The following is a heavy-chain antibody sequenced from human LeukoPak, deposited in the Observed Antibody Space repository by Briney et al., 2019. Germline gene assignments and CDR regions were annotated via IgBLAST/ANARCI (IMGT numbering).Heavy chain of an antibody. Sequence: SETLSLTCAVYGGSFSGYYWSWIRHPPGKGLEWIGEINHSGSTNYNPSLKSRVTISVDTSKNQFSLKLSSVTAADTAVYYCARGSGSYYGIDYWGQGTLVTVSS. J-gene: IGHJ4*02. V-gene: IGHV4-34*01. D-gene: IGHD1-26*01. CDR2: INHSGST. CDR3: ARGSGSYYGIDY. CDR1: GGSFSGYY.